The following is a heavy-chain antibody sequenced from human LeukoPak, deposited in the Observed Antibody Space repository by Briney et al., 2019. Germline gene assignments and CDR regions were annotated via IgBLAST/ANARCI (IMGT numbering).Heavy chain of an antibody. CDR2: FSISSGYA. CDR1: GFTFANYA. V-gene: IGHV3-23*01. Sequence: GGSLRLSCAASGFTFANYAMSWVRQAPGKGLEWVSSFSISSGYAYYADSVKGRFTISRDNSKNTLYLQMNSLRAEDTAVYYCARSRTSGYSYGAFRYWGQGTLVTVSS. D-gene: IGHD5-18*01. CDR3: ARSRTSGYSYGAFRY. J-gene: IGHJ4*02.